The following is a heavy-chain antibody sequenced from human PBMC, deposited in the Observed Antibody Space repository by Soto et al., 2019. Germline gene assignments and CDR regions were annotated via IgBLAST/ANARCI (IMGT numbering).Heavy chain of an antibody. Sequence: LXGSCAASLFTFDDYAMHWVRQVPGKGLEWVSGINWNSGSIGYGDSVKGLFAISRDNAKNSLHLQMNSLSAEDTAFYYCVKDESINWYSGHFRHWGQGTLVTVSS. J-gene: IGHJ1*01. CDR2: INWNSGSI. CDR1: LFTFDDYA. CDR3: VKDESINWYSGHFRH. D-gene: IGHD6-13*01. V-gene: IGHV3-9*01.